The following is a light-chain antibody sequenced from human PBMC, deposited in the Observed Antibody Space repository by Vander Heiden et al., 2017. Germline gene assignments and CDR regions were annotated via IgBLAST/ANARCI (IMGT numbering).Light chain of an antibody. V-gene: IGLV2-14*03. Sequence: QSALTQPASVSGSPGQSITISCTGTSSDVGGDKYVSWYQHHPGKAPKLMIYDVSNRPSGVSNRFSGSKSGKTASLTISGLQAEDEADYYCSSYTSSSTYVFGTGTKVTVL. J-gene: IGLJ1*01. CDR3: SSYTSSSTYV. CDR2: DVS. CDR1: SSDVGGDKY.